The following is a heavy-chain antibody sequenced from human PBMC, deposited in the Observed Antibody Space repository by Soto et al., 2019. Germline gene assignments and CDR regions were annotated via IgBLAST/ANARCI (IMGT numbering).Heavy chain of an antibody. J-gene: IGHJ6*02. Sequence: SQTLSLTCAVYGGSFSGYYWSWIRQPPGKGLEWIGEINHSGSTNYNPSLKSRVTISVDTSKNQFSLKLSSVTAADTAMYYCARGGYCSGASCAYMGHYYYYGMDVWGQGTTVT. D-gene: IGHD2-15*01. CDR2: INHSGST. V-gene: IGHV4-34*01. CDR1: GGSFSGYY. CDR3: ARGGYCSGASCAYMGHYYYYGMDV.